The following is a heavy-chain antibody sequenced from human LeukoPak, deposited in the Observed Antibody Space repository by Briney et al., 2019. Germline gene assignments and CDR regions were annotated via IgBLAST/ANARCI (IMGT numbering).Heavy chain of an antibody. J-gene: IGHJ4*02. Sequence: GESLKISCKGSGYNFTSSWIGWVRQMPGKGLEWMGIIYPGDSDTRYSPSIQGQVTISADKSISTAYLQWSSLNTSDTAMYYCARYTDHYYFDYWGQGTLVTVSS. V-gene: IGHV5-51*01. CDR2: IYPGDSDT. D-gene: IGHD1-1*01. CDR1: GYNFTSSW. CDR3: ARYTDHYYFDY.